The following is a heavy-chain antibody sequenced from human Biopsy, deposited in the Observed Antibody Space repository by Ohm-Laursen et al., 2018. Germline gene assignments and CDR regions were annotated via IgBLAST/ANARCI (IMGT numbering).Heavy chain of an antibody. CDR2: IYPGGST. CDR3: ASVVLGPTNDAFDL. Sequence: SQTLSLTCNVSGGDINNYYWSWIRQPAGKGLEWIGRIYPGGSTNYNPSLKSRVTMSVDTSKKQLSLRLRSVTAADTAMYYCASVVLGPTNDAFDLWAKGRWSSSL. D-gene: IGHD3-22*01. CDR1: GGDINNYY. V-gene: IGHV4-4*07. J-gene: IGHJ3*01.